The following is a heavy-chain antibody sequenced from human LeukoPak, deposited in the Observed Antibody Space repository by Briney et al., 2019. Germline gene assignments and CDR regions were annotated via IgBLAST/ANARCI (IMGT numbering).Heavy chain of an antibody. Sequence: SETLSLTCTVSGGTINSHYWSWIRQPPGEGLEWIAYTHTNGRTKYSPSLKSRVTISLDTSKNQFSLNMYSVTAADTAVYFCARHYLYGDSSWDSWGPGNLVTVSS. V-gene: IGHV4-4*09. CDR1: GGTINSHY. CDR2: THTNGRT. J-gene: IGHJ4*02. CDR3: ARHYLYGDSSWDS. D-gene: IGHD4-17*01.